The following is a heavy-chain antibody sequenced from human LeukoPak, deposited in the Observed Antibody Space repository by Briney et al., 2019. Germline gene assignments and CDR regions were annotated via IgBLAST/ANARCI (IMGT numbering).Heavy chain of an antibody. Sequence: GESLQISCKGSGYSFTSYWISWVRQMPGKGLEWMGRIDPSDSYTNYSPSFQGHVTFSADKSISTAYLQWSSLEGSDTAMYYCARSGVPGAMTWFDPWGQGTLVTVSS. CDR1: GYSFTSYW. V-gene: IGHV5-10-1*01. CDR2: IDPSDSYT. CDR3: ARSGVPGAMTWFDP. D-gene: IGHD2-2*01. J-gene: IGHJ5*02.